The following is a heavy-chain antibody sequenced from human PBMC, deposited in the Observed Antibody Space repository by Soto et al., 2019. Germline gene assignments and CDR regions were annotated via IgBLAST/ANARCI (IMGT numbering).Heavy chain of an antibody. V-gene: IGHV1-18*01. Sequence: VQLVQSGVEVKKPGASVKVSCKASGYTFTSHGIIWLRQAPGQGLEWMGWINTYNGNTNYAQKVQGIVTMTTETSTSTAYMELKSLRSDDTAVYYCARDLLSSTISTVRFDIWGQGTMLTGTS. CDR1: GYTFTSHG. CDR3: ARDLLSSTISTVRFDI. D-gene: IGHD3-3*02. CDR2: INTYNGNT. J-gene: IGHJ3*02.